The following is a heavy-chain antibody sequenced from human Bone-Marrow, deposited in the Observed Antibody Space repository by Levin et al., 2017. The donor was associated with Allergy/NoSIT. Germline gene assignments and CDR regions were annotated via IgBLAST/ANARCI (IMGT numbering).Heavy chain of an antibody. CDR1: GFTFSSYG. J-gene: IGHJ4*02. CDR2: IWYDGSNK. D-gene: IGHD4-17*01. V-gene: IGHV3-33*01. CDR3: ARGTYGDYHDY. Sequence: PGGSLRLSCAASGFTFSSYGMHWVRQAPGKGLEWVAVIWYDGSNKYYADSVKGRFTISRDNSKNTLYLQMNSLRAEDTAVYYCARGTYGDYHDYWGQGTLVTVSS.